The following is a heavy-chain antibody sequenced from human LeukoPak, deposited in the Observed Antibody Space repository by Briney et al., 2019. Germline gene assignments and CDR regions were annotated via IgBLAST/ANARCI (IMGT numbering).Heavy chain of an antibody. V-gene: IGHV4-4*07. CDR2: IYTSGST. CDR3: ARGEDILTGYALLDY. D-gene: IGHD3-9*01. CDR1: GGPISSYY. J-gene: IGHJ4*02. Sequence: TSETLSLTCTVSGGPISSYYWSWIRQPAGKGLEWIGRIYTSGSTNYNPSLKSRVTMSVDTSKNQFSLKLSSVTAADTAVYYCARGEDILTGYALLDYWGQGTLVTVSS.